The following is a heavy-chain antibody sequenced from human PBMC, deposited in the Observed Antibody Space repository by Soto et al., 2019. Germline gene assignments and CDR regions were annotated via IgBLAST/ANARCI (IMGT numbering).Heavy chain of an antibody. CDR1: GYIFTNYY. D-gene: IGHD3-22*01. CDR2: INPNGGST. V-gene: IGHV1-46*01. J-gene: IGHJ4*02. Sequence: ASVKVSCKASGYIFTNYYIHWVRQAPGQGLEWMAIINPNGGSTNCAQEFQGRITLTRDTSTSTVYMELSSLRSEDTAVYYCARDYYDSSGPADYWGQGTLVTVSS. CDR3: ARDYYDSSGPADY.